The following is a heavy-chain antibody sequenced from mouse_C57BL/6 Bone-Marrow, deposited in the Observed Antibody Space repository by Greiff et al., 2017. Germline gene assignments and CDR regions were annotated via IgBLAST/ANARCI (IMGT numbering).Heavy chain of an antibody. J-gene: IGHJ2*01. CDR1: GYTFTSSW. CDR3: ARGGRRGSDY. D-gene: IGHD2-12*01. V-gene: IGHV1-55*01. Sequence: QVQLQQPGAELVKPGASVKMSFKASGYTFTSSWITWVKPRPGQGLEWIGDIYPGSGSTNYNEKFKSKATLTVDTSSSTAYMQLSSLTSEDSAVYYCARGGRRGSDYWGQGTTLTVSS. CDR2: IYPGSGST.